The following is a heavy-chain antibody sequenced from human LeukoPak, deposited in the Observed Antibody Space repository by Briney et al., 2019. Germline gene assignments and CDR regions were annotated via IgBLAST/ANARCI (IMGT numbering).Heavy chain of an antibody. CDR2: IKSITDAGTT. V-gene: IGHV3-15*01. Sequence: GGSLRLSCAVSGFTISNAWISWVRQAPGKWLELVGRIKSITDAGTTDYAAPVKGRFTISRDDSKNTLYLQMNSLKTEDTAVYYCTTGPTYHYDSSGDLESRFNDYWGQGTLVTVSS. CDR3: TTGPTYHYDSSGDLESRFNDY. CDR1: GFTISNAW. J-gene: IGHJ4*02. D-gene: IGHD3-22*01.